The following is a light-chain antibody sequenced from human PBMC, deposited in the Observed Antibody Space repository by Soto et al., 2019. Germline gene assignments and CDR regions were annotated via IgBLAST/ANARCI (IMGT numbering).Light chain of an antibody. V-gene: IGKV1-39*01. CDR3: QQSYSTPIT. CDR1: QSISSY. CDR2: AAS. Sequence: DIQLTQSPSSLSASVGDRVTITCRASQSISSYLNWYQQKPGKAPKLLIYAASSLKSGVPSRFSGIGSGTDCTLTISSLQPEDFATYYCQQSYSTPITFGGGTKVEIK. J-gene: IGKJ4*01.